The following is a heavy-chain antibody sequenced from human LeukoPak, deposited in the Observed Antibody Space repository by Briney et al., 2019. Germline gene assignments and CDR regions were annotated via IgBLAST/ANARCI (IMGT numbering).Heavy chain of an antibody. CDR2: IYHSGIT. CDR3: AKVAVGVTKSFDY. V-gene: IGHV4-38-2*01. CDR1: SYSISSGYY. Sequence: PSETLSLTCAVSSYSISSGYYWGWIRQPPGKGLEWIRSIYHSGITYYNPSLKSRVTISVDTSKNQFSLKLRSVTAADTAVYYCAKVAVGVTKSFDYWGQGTLVTVSS. J-gene: IGHJ4*02. D-gene: IGHD1-26*01.